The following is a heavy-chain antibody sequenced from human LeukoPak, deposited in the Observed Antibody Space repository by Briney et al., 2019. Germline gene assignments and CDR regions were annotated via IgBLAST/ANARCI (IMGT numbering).Heavy chain of an antibody. V-gene: IGHV4-34*01. CDR3: ARGNLPSGDSSGYYRGDFDY. Sequence: PSETLSLTCAVYGGSFSGYYWSWIRQPPGKGLEWIGEINHSGSTNYNPSLKSRVTISVDTSKNQFSLKLSSVTAADTAVYYCARGNLPSGDSSGYYRGDFDYWGQGTLVTVSS. J-gene: IGHJ4*02. CDR2: INHSGST. CDR1: GGSFSGYY. D-gene: IGHD3-22*01.